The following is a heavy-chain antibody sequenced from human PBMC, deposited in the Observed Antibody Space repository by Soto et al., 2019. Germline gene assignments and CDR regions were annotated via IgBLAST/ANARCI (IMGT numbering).Heavy chain of an antibody. CDR2: IYYSGST. CDR3: ARHDWAKPFDY. V-gene: IGHV4-34*01. J-gene: IGHJ4*02. Sequence: SETMSLTCAVYGGSFSGYYGSWIRQPPGKGLEWIGNIYYSGSTNYNPSLKSRVTISVDTSKNQFSLKLSSVTAADTAVYYCARHDWAKPFDYWGQGTLVTV. CDR1: GGSFSGYY. D-gene: IGHD3-9*01.